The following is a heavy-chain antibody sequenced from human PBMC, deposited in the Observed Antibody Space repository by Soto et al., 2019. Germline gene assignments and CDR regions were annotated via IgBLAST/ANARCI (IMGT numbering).Heavy chain of an antibody. V-gene: IGHV3-11*01. CDR1: GFTFSDYY. Sequence: QVQLVESGGGLVKPGGSLRLSCADSGFTFSDYYMSWIRQAPGKGREWVSYISRSGSTIYYADSVKGRFTISRDNAKNSLYLQMNSLRAEDTAVYYCAMPGFGEPYYYYYYMDVWGKGTTVTVSS. D-gene: IGHD3-10*01. CDR2: ISRSGSTI. J-gene: IGHJ6*03. CDR3: AMPGFGEPYYYYYYMDV.